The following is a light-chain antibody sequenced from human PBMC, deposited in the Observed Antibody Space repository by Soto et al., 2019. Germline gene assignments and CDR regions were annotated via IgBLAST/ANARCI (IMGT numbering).Light chain of an antibody. J-gene: IGLJ1*01. V-gene: IGLV1-47*01. Sequence: QSVLTQPPSASGTPGQRVTISCSGSSSNIGSNYVYWYQQLPGTAPKLLIYRNNQRPSVVPDRFSGSKSGTSASLAISGLRSEDEADYYCAAWDDSLSVLLGTGTKLTVL. CDR2: RNN. CDR3: AAWDDSLSVL. CDR1: SSNIGSNY.